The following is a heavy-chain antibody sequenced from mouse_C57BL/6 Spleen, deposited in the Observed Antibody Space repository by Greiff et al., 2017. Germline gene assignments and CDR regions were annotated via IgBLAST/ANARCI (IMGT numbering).Heavy chain of an antibody. D-gene: IGHD2-4*01. CDR3: ASYYDYDGWPFDY. CDR2: IYPGDGDT. V-gene: IGHV1-82*01. J-gene: IGHJ2*01. CDR1: GYAFSSSW. Sequence: QVQLQQSGPELVKPGASVKISCKASGYAFSSSWMNWVKQRPGKGLEWIGRIYPGDGDTNYNGQFKGKATLTADKSSSTAYMQLSSRTSEDSAVYFCASYYDYDGWPFDYWGQGTTLTVSS.